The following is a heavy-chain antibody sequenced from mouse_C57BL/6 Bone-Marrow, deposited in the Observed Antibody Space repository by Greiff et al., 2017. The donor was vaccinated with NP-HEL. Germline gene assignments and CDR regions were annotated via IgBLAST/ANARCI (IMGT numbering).Heavy chain of an antibody. V-gene: IGHV1-15*01. CDR2: IDPETGGT. J-gene: IGHJ3*01. CDR1: GYPFTDYE. CDR3: TKTGTTWFAY. D-gene: IGHD4-1*01. Sequence: QVQLQQSGAELVRPGASVTLSCKASGYPFTDYEMHWVKQTPVPGLEWIGAIDPETGGTAYNQKFKGKAILTADKSSSTAYMELRSLTSEDSAVYYCTKTGTTWFAYWGQGTLVTVSA.